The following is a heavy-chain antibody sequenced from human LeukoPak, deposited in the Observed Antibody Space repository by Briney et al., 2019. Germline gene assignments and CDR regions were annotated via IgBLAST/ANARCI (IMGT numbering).Heavy chain of an antibody. CDR2: IYSDNT. J-gene: IGHJ4*02. CDR1: GFTVSSNS. CDR3: AKDWGCGWYGGYYFDY. Sequence: PGGSLRLSCTVSGFTVSSNSMSWVRQAPGKGLEWVSFIYSDNTHHSDSVKGRFTISRDNSKNTLYLQMNSLRAEDTAVYYCAKDWGCGWYGGYYFDYWGQGTLVTVSS. V-gene: IGHV3-53*01. D-gene: IGHD6-19*01.